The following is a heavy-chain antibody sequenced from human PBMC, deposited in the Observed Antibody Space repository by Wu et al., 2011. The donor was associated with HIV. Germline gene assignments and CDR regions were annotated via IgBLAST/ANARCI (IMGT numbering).Heavy chain of an antibody. D-gene: IGHD3-16*01. CDR2: IIPMFGTT. Sequence: QVQLVQSGAEVKKPGSSVKVSCTASGGTLSSYGISWVRQAPGQGLEWMGGIIPMFGTTSYAQKFQGRVTITADKSTSTAYMELSSLRSEDTAIYYCARVEAQGENYYYYKGLDVWGQGTTV. CDR3: ARVEAQGENYYYYKGLDV. CDR1: GGTLSSYG. J-gene: IGHJ6*02. V-gene: IGHV1-69*14.